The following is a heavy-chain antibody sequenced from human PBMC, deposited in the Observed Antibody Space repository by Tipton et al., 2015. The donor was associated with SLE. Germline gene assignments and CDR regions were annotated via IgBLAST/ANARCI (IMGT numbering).Heavy chain of an antibody. D-gene: IGHD3-3*01. CDR1: GGSISSTGYY. J-gene: IGHJ6*03. CDR2: LYKSGSS. CDR3: AREPWAYEYWSGSTLGYMDV. V-gene: IGHV4-61*02. Sequence: TLSLTCTVSGGSISSTGYYWSWIRQPAGKGLEWIGRLYKSGSSNYNAALKSRVAMSVDTSKNQFSLNLRSVTAADTAVYYCAREPWAYEYWSGSTLGYMDVWGKGTTVTVSS.